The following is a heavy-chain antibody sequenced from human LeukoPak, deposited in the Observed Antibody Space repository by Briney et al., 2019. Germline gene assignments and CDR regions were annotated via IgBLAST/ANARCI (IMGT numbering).Heavy chain of an antibody. J-gene: IGHJ4*02. D-gene: IGHD3-16*01. V-gene: IGHV5-51*01. CDR2: IYPGDSDT. Sequence: PGESLKISCKGSGYSFTSYWISWVRQMPGKGLEWMGIIYPGDSDTGYSPSFQGQVTISADKSISTAYLQWSSLKASDTAMYYCARTGVSPEPTGEVFDYWGQGTLVTVSS. CDR1: GYSFTSYW. CDR3: ARTGVSPEPTGEVFDY.